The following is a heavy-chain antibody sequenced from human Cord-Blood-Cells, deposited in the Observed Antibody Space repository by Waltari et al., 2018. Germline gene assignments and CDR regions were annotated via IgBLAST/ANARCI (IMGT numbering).Heavy chain of an antibody. CDR3: ARGSSSSSYYYGMDV. CDR2: IIPIFGTA. D-gene: IGHD6-6*01. V-gene: IGHV1-69*06. CDR1: GGTVSSYA. Sequence: QVQLVQSGAEVKKPGSSAKVCCTGSGGTVSSYATSWVRLAPGQGLEWMGGIIPIFGTANDAQKFQGRVTITADKSTSTAYMELSSLRSEDTAVYYCARGSSSSSYYYGMDVWGQGTTVTVSS. J-gene: IGHJ6*02.